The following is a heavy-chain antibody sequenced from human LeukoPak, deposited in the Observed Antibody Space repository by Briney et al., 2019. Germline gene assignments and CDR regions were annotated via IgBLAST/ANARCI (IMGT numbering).Heavy chain of an antibody. CDR3: ARDARIAAAGTTFDY. CDR1: GFTFSSNG. CDR2: ISATGGTI. Sequence: GGSLRLSCAASGFTFSSNGMNWVRQAPGKGLEWVSYISATGGTIYYADSVKGRFTISRDNAKNSLYLQMNSLRVEDTALYYCARDARIAAAGTTFDYWGQGTLVTVSS. D-gene: IGHD6-13*01. J-gene: IGHJ4*02. V-gene: IGHV3-48*04.